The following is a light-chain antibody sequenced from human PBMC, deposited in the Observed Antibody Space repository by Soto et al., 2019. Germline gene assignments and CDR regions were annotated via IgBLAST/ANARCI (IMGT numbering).Light chain of an antibody. CDR1: QDISDW. Sequence: DIQMTQSPSSVAASVGDRVTITCRASQDISDWLGWYQQKPGEAPKLLIYAASSLQSGVPPRFSGSGSGATFTLTITSLQPEDSAVYYCQQAASFPFTFGPGT. CDR2: AAS. CDR3: QQAASFPFT. V-gene: IGKV1-12*01. J-gene: IGKJ3*01.